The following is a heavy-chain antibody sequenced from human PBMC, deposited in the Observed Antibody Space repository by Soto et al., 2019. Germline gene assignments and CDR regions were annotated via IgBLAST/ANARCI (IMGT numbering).Heavy chain of an antibody. CDR3: ARDRAPTHYYYYMDV. V-gene: IGHV1-69*04. J-gene: IGHJ6*03. Sequence: ASVKVSCKASGGTFSSYTISWVRQAPGQGLEWMGRIIPILGIANYAQKFQGRVTITADKSTNTAYMELSSLRSEDTAVYYCARDRAPTHYYYYMDVWGKGTTVTVSS. CDR2: IIPILGIA. CDR1: GGTFSSYT.